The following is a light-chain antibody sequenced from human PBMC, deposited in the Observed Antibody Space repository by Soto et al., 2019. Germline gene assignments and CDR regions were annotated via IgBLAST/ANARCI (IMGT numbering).Light chain of an antibody. CDR1: QSVSSN. CDR2: GAS. Sequence: EIVLTQSPGTLSLSPGEIATLSFSASQSVSSNYLAWYQQKPGQAPRLLIFGASSRATGIPARFSGSGTGTEFTLTISSLQSEDFAVYYCQHYNKWPFTFGPGTKVDIK. V-gene: IGKV3-15*01. J-gene: IGKJ3*01. CDR3: QHYNKWPFT.